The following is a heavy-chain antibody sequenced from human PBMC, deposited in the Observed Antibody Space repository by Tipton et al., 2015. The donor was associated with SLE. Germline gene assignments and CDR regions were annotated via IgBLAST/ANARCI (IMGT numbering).Heavy chain of an antibody. CDR1: GGSIITHY. J-gene: IGHJ4*02. CDR3: ARGLRADSTSHFDH. CDR2: VFYKGET. Sequence: TLSLTCTVSGGSIITHYWCWIRQTPERGLEWIGYVFYKGETYYTPSLKSRVTISADTSKNQFSLNLRSVTAADTAVYYCARGLRADSTSHFDHWGPGTLVTVSS. D-gene: IGHD6-13*01. V-gene: IGHV4-59*11.